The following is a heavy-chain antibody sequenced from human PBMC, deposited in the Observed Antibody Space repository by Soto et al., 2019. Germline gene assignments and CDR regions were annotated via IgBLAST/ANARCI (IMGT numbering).Heavy chain of an antibody. CDR3: AKGSGIAVAGYYYYDMDV. V-gene: IGHV6-1*01. J-gene: IGHJ6*03. Sequence: KQSQTLSLTCAISGDSVSSNSAAWNWIRQPPSRGLEWLGRTYYRSKWYNDYAVSVKSRITINPDTSKNQFSLQLNSVTPEDTAVYYCAKGSGIAVAGYYYYDMDVWGKGTTVTVSS. D-gene: IGHD6-19*01. CDR2: TYYRSKWYN. CDR1: GDSVSSNSAA.